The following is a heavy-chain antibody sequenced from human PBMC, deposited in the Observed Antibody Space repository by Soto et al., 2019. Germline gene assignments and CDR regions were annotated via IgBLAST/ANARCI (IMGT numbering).Heavy chain of an antibody. CDR3: TTVGYSSILSFYYYGMDV. D-gene: IGHD6-13*01. CDR1: GFTFSNAW. Sequence: PGGSLRLSCAASGFTFSNAWMNWVRQAPGKGLEWVGRIKSKTDGGTTDYAAPVKGRFTISRDDSKNTLYLQMNSLKTEDTAVYYCTTVGYSSILSFYYYGMDVRGQGTTVTVPS. CDR2: IKSKTDGGTT. J-gene: IGHJ6*02. V-gene: IGHV3-15*07.